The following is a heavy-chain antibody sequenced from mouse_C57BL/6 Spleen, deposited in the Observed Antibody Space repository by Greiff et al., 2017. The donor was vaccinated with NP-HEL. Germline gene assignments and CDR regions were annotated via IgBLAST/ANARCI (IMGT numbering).Heavy chain of an antibody. D-gene: IGHD2-5*01. Sequence: VQRVESGAELAKPGASVKLSCKASGYTFTSYWMHWVKQRPGQGLEWIGYINPSSGYTKYNQKFKDKATLTADKSSSTAYMQLSSLTYEDSAVYYCARHYSNYEGDAMDYWGQGTTLTVSS. CDR2: INPSSGYT. V-gene: IGHV1-7*01. CDR3: ARHYSNYEGDAMDY. J-gene: IGHJ2*01. CDR1: GYTFTSYW.